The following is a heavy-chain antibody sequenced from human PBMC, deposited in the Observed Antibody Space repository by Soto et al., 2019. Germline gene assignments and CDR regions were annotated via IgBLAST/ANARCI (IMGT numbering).Heavy chain of an antibody. CDR2: IYYSGST. CDR3: ARLSGGHYPDFDY. D-gene: IGHD1-26*01. V-gene: IGHV4-39*01. Sequence: SETLSLTCTVSGGSISSSSYYWGWIRQPPGKGLEWIGSIYYSGSTYYNPSLKSRVTISVDTSKNQFSLKLSSVTAADTAVYYCARLSGGHYPDFDYWGQGTLVTVSS. CDR1: GGSISSSSYY. J-gene: IGHJ4*02.